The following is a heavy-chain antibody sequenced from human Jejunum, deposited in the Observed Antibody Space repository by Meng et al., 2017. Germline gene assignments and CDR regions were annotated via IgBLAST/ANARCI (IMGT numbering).Heavy chain of an antibody. CDR3: ARDLPASYYDYVWGSYRGYYFDY. CDR2: ISSSSSYI. Sequence: GESLKIPCAASGFTFSSYSMNWVRQAPGKGLEWVSSISSSSSYIYYADSVKGRFTISRDNAKNSLYLQMNSLRAEDTAVYYCARDLPASYYDYVWGSYRGYYFDYWGQGTLVTVSS. J-gene: IGHJ4*02. V-gene: IGHV3-21*01. D-gene: IGHD3-16*02. CDR1: GFTFSSYS.